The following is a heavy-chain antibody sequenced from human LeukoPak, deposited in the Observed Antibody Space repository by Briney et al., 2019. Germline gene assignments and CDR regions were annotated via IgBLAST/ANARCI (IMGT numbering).Heavy chain of an antibody. Sequence: SVKVSCKASGGTFSSYAISWVRQAPGQGLEWMGGIIPIFGTANYAQKFQGRVTITTDESTSTACMELSSLRSEDTAVYYCARDRDDYGDYGSNWFDPWGQGTLVTVSS. CDR2: IIPIFGTA. V-gene: IGHV1-69*05. CDR1: GGTFSSYA. D-gene: IGHD4-17*01. CDR3: ARDRDDYGDYGSNWFDP. J-gene: IGHJ5*02.